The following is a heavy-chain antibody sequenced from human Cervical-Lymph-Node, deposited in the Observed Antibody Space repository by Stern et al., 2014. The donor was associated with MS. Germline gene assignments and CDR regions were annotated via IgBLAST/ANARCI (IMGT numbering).Heavy chain of an antibody. Sequence: QDQLVQSGAEVKKPGASVKVSCKASGYTFTSYAMHWVRQAPGQRLEWMGWINAGNGNTKYSQKFQGRVTITRDTSASTAYMELSSLRSEDTAVYYCARGLTGTTMFDYWGQGTLVTVSS. CDR2: INAGNGNT. V-gene: IGHV1-3*01. J-gene: IGHJ4*02. D-gene: IGHD1-20*01. CDR1: GYTFTSYA. CDR3: ARGLTGTTMFDY.